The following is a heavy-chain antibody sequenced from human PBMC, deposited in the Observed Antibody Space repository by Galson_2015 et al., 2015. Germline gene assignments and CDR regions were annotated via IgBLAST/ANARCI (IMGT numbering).Heavy chain of an antibody. Sequence: YPCDSDTRYSPAFQGQVTISADKSISTAYLQWSSLKASDTAVYYCARWTSNVPYFFDYWGQGTLVTVSS. J-gene: IGHJ4*02. CDR2: YPCDSDT. CDR3: ARWTSNVPYFFDY. V-gene: IGHV5-51*01. D-gene: IGHD4-11*01.